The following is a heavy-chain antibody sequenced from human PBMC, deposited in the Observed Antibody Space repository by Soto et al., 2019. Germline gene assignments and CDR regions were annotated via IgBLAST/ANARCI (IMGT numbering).Heavy chain of an antibody. CDR3: AREYSGDDYRLSDY. J-gene: IGHJ4*02. D-gene: IGHD5-12*01. CDR1: GYSIRNGYY. Sequence: PSETLSLTCTVSGYSIRNGYYWGWIRQPPGKGLEWIGTIYHSGSTYYNPSLKSRVTMSVDASENHFSLKLSSVTAADTAVYYCAREYSGDDYRLSDYWGQGTLVTVSS. V-gene: IGHV4-38-2*02. CDR2: IYHSGST.